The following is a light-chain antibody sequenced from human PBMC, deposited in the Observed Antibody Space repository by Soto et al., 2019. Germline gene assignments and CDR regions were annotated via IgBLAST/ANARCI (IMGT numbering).Light chain of an antibody. CDR2: DAS. Sequence: EIVLTQSPATLSLSPGERATLSCRVSQSGSSYLAWYHQKPGQPPRLLIYDASNMATGITARFSGSGSRTDFTLTISSLEPEDFAVYYCQQRSNWPSITFGQATPLEIK. CDR1: QSGSSY. J-gene: IGKJ5*01. V-gene: IGKV3-11*01. CDR3: QQRSNWPSIT.